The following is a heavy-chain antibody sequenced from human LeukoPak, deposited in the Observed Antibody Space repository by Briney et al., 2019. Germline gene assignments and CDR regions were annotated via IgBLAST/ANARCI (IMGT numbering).Heavy chain of an antibody. D-gene: IGHD3-10*01. CDR3: AVQTYYYGSGGGIFDY. CDR2: INPNSGGT. J-gene: IGHJ4*02. CDR1: GYTFTGYY. Sequence: ASVKVSCKASGYTFTGYYMHWVRQAPGQGLEWMGWINPNSGGTNYAQKFQGRVTMTRDTSISAAYMELSRLRSDDTAVYYCAVQTYYYGSGGGIFDYWGQGTLVTVSS. V-gene: IGHV1-2*02.